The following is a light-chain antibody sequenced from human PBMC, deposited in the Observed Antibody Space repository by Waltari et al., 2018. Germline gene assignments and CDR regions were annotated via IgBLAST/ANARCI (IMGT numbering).Light chain of an antibody. V-gene: IGLV3-25*03. CDR1: AFPNQY. CDR3: QSGDSSGTSWV. CDR2: KDK. Sequence: YELKQPPSVSVSPGQTARITCSGDAFPNQYASWCQQKPGQAPVVGIYKDKERPSGIPGRFSGSSSGTTVTLTISGVQAEDAADYYCQSGDSSGTSWVFGGGTKLTVL. J-gene: IGLJ3*02.